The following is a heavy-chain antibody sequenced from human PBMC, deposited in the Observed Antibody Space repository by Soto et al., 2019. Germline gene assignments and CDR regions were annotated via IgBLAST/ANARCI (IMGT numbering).Heavy chain of an antibody. CDR1: GYTFTSYG. CDR2: ISSYSVKA. Sequence: ASVKVSCKASGYTFTSYGITWVRQAPGQGLEWMGWISSYSVKASNAQKFEGRLTMTTDTSTTTAYMELRSLRSDDTAVYYCARNTFSRYYGLDVWGQGTSVTVSS. V-gene: IGHV1-18*01. CDR3: ARNTFSRYYGLDV. D-gene: IGHD3-16*01. J-gene: IGHJ6*02.